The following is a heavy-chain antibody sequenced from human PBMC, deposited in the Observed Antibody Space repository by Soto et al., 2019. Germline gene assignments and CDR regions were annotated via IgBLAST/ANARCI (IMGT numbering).Heavy chain of an antibody. CDR2: ISYDGSNK. V-gene: IGHV3-30-3*01. CDR1: GFTFSGYA. Sequence: QVQLVESGGGVVQPGRSLRLSCAASGFTFSGYAMHWVRQAPGKGLEWVALISYDGSNKYYADSVKGRFTISRDNSKNTLYLQMNSLRTEDTAVYYCARDRDYCYSSGPPRYFDYWGQGTLVTVSS. J-gene: IGHJ4*02. CDR3: ARDRDYCYSSGPPRYFDY. D-gene: IGHD3-22*01.